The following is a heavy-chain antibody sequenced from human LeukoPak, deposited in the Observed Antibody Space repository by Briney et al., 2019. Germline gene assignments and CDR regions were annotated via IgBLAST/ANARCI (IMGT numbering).Heavy chain of an antibody. J-gene: IGHJ4*02. V-gene: IGHV7-4-1*02. Sequence: ASVKVSCKASGYTLTNSGLNCVRQSPGQGLEWMGWFNPNTGNPTDAQGFAGRFVFSLDTSVSTTYLQISSLKAEDTAMYYCAKEGSGSSLEYWGQGTLVTVSS. CDR3: AKEGSGSSLEY. CDR2: FNPNTGNP. D-gene: IGHD6-6*01. CDR1: GYTLTNSG.